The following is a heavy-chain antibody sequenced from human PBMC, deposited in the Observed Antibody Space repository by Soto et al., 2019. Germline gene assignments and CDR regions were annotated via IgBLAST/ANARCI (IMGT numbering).Heavy chain of an antibody. Sequence: QVQLVQSGAEEKKPGASVTVSCKASGYTFTNYAIHWVRQAPGQRLEWMGWINAGSGNTKYSQNFQGRVTITRDTSASTGYMEMSSVRSEDTTIYYCTRGPFWTGSPHYFFDSWSQGTLVTVSS. CDR3: TRGPFWTGSPHYFFDS. CDR1: GYTFTNYA. CDR2: INAGSGNT. D-gene: IGHD3-3*01. J-gene: IGHJ4*02. V-gene: IGHV1-3*05.